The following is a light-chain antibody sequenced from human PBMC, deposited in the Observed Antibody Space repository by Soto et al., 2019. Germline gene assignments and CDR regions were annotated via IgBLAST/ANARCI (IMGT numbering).Light chain of an antibody. J-gene: IGKJ2*01. CDR3: QQYNNWPLYP. CDR1: QSVSSN. V-gene: IGKV3-15*01. CDR2: GAS. Sequence: EIVMTQSPATLSVSPGERPTLSCRASQSVSSNLAWYQPKPGQAPRLLIYGASTRATGIPARFSGSGSGTEFTLTISSLQSEDFAVYYCQQYNNWPLYPFGQGTKLEIK.